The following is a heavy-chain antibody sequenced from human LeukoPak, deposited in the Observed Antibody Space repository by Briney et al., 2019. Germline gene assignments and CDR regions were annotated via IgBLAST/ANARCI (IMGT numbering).Heavy chain of an antibody. CDR3: ARDHDFWSGAWDY. D-gene: IGHD3-3*01. Sequence: PSETLSLTCTVSGGSISSGSYYWSWIRQLAGKGPEWIGRIYTSGSTNYNPSLKSRVTISVDTSKNQFSLKLSSVTAADTAVYYCARDHDFWSGAWDYWGQGTLVTVSS. J-gene: IGHJ4*02. CDR1: GGSISSGSYY. CDR2: IYTSGST. V-gene: IGHV4-61*02.